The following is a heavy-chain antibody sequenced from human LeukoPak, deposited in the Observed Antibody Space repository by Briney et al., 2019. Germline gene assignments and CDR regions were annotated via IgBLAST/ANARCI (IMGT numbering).Heavy chain of an antibody. CDR3: ARDGDYGDYVDY. Sequence: SETLSLTCTVSGGSISSYYWSWIRLPAGKRLEWIGRIYTSGSTNYNPSLKSRVTMSVDTSKNQFSLKLSSVTAADTAVYYCARDGDYGDYVDYWGQGTLVTVSS. V-gene: IGHV4-4*07. CDR2: IYTSGST. D-gene: IGHD4-17*01. CDR1: GGSISSYY. J-gene: IGHJ4*02.